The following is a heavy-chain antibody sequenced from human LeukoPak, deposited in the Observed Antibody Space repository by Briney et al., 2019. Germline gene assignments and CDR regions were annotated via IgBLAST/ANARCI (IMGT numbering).Heavy chain of an antibody. CDR2: ISSSGSTI. CDR1: GFTFSDYY. CDR3: AKISYNSGLIDS. J-gene: IGHJ4*02. V-gene: IGHV3-11*01. D-gene: IGHD6-19*01. Sequence: GGPLRLSCAASGFTFSDYYMSWIRQAPGKGLEWVSYISSSGSTIYYADSVKGRFTISRDNSKSTLYLQMNSLRPEDTAVYYCAKISYNSGLIDSWGQGTLVTVSS.